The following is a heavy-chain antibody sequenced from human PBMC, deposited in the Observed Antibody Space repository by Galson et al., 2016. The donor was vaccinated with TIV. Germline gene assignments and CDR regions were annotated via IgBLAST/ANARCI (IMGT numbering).Heavy chain of an antibody. CDR2: IWYDGSTK. Sequence: SLRLSCAGSGFTLGGYGLHWVRQAPGKGLEWVAIIWYDGSTKFYGDSVTGRFTISRDTSTKTLYLQMNSLRVEDTGVYYCAREAFSTHNSYGFDVWGPGTPVTVSS. J-gene: IGHJ6*02. V-gene: IGHV3-33*08. D-gene: IGHD3-3*02. CDR3: AREAFSTHNSYGFDV. CDR1: GFTLGGYG.